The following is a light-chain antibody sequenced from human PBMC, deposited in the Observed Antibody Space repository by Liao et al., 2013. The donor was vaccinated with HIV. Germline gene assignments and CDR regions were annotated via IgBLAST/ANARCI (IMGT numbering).Light chain of an antibody. CDR3: QVWDSSGDDVV. Sequence: SYVLTQPPSVSVAPGKTARITCGGNNIGSKSVHWYQQKPGQAPVLVIYYDSDRPSGIPERFSGSNSGNTATLTISRVEAGDEADYYCQVWDSSGDDVVFGGGTKLTVL. J-gene: IGLJ2*01. CDR1: NIGSKS. V-gene: IGLV3-21*04. CDR2: YDS.